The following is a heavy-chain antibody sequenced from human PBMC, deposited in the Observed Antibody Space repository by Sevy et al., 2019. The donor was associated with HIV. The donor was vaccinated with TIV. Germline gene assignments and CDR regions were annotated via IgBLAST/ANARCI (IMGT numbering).Heavy chain of an antibody. V-gene: IGHV1-18*01. D-gene: IGHD3-16*02. J-gene: IGHJ5*02. CDR1: GYTFTSYG. CDR3: ARVPYDYVWGSYRYTGRWFDP. CDR2: ISAYNGNT. Sequence: APVKVSCKASGYTFTSYGISWVRQAPGQGLEWMGWISAYNGNTNYAQKLQGRVTMTTDTSTSTAYMELRSLRSDDTAVYYCARVPYDYVWGSYRYTGRWFDPWGQGTLVTVSS.